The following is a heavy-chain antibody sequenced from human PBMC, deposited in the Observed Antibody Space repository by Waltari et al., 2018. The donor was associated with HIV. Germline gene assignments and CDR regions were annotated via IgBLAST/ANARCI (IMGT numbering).Heavy chain of an antibody. CDR3: ASLGPAAINYYYGMDV. Sequence: QVQLQQWGAGLLKPSETLSLTCAVYGGSFSGYYWSWIRQPPGKGLEWIGEINHSGSTNYTPSLKSRVTISVDTSKNQFSLKRSSVTAAETAVYYCASLGPAAINYYYGMDVWGQGTTVTVSS. V-gene: IGHV4-34*01. CDR1: GGSFSGYY. J-gene: IGHJ6*02. CDR2: INHSGST. D-gene: IGHD2-2*02.